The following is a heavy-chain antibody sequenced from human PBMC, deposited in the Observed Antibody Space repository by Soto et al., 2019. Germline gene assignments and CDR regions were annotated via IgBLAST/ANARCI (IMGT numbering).Heavy chain of an antibody. CDR1: GGSISSSSYY. D-gene: IGHD3-22*01. CDR2: IYYSGST. Sequence: SETLSLTCTVSGGSISSSSYYWGWIRQPPGKGLEWIGSIYYSGSTYYNPSLKSRVTISVDTSKNQFSLKQSSVTAADTAVYYCARDGGAYYYDSSGYYYHDAFDIWGQGTMVTVSS. J-gene: IGHJ3*02. V-gene: IGHV4-39*07. CDR3: ARDGGAYYYDSSGYYYHDAFDI.